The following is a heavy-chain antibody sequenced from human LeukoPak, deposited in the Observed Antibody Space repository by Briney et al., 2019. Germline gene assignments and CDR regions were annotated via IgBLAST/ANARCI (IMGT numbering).Heavy chain of an antibody. D-gene: IGHD1-26*01. CDR2: ISAYNGNT. J-gene: IGHJ6*02. CDR3: ARDQYGSYYVNYYYYGMDV. V-gene: IGHV1-18*01. Sequence: ASVKVSCKAFGYTFTSYGISWVRQAPGQGLEWMGWISAYNGNTNYAQKLQGRVTMTTDTSTSTAYMELRSLRSDDTAVYYCARDQYGSYYVNYYYYGMDVWGQGTTVTVSS. CDR1: GYTFTSYG.